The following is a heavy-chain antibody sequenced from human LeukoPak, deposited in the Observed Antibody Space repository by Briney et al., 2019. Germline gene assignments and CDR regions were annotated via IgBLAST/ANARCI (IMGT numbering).Heavy chain of an antibody. CDR2: ISAYNGNT. J-gene: IGHJ5*02. CDR3: ASVVPIAADGRYSWFDP. V-gene: IGHV1-18*01. D-gene: IGHD6-13*01. CDR1: GYTFTSYD. Sequence: ASVKVSCKASGYTFTSYDISWVRQAPRQGLQWMGWISAYNGNTNYAQKLQGRVTMTTDTSTSTAYMELRSLRSDDTAVYYCASVVPIAADGRYSWFDPWGQGTLVTVSS.